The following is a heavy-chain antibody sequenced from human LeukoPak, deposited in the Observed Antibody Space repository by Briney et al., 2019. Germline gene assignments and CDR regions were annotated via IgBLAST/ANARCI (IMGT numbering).Heavy chain of an antibody. CDR2: IYYSGST. D-gene: IGHD5-18*01. CDR3: ARPGVGSGRYGAFDI. Sequence: SETLSLTCTVSGGSISRYYWSWIRQPPGKGLEWIGYIYYSGSTNHNPSLESRVTMSVDTSKNQFSLKLRSVTDADTAAYYCARPGVGSGRYGAFDIWGQGTMVTVSS. V-gene: IGHV4-59*08. J-gene: IGHJ3*02. CDR1: GGSISRYY.